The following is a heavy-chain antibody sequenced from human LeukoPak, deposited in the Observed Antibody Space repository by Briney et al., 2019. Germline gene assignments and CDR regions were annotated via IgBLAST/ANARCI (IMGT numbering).Heavy chain of an antibody. CDR1: GFSLSTSGVG. J-gene: IGHJ4*02. Sequence: SGPTLVNPTQTLTLTCTFSGFSLSTSGVGVGWIRQPPGKALEWLALLYWDDDKRYSPSLKSRLTITKDTSKNQVVLTMTNMDPVDTATYYCAQTGGKDLGSSGWLNYWGQGTLVTVS. CDR3: AQTGGKDLGSSGWLNY. D-gene: IGHD6-19*01. CDR2: LYWDDDK. V-gene: IGHV2-5*02.